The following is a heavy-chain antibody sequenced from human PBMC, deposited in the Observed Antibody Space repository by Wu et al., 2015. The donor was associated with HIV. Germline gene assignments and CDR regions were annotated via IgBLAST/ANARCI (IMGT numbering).Heavy chain of an antibody. V-gene: IGHV1-69*05. D-gene: IGHD2-15*01. CDR1: GGTFSSYA. J-gene: IGHJ3*02. CDR3: ARSLGDCSGGSCYDAFDI. Sequence: QVQLVQSGAEVKKPGSSVKVSCKASGGTFSSYAISWVRQAPGQGLEWMGGIIPIFGTANYAQKFQGRVTITTDESTSTAYMELSSLRSEDTAVYYCARSLGDCSGGSCYDAFDIWGQGTMVTVSS. CDR2: IIPIFGTA.